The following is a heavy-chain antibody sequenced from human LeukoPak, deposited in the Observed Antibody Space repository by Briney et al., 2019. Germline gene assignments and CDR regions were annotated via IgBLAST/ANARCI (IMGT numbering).Heavy chain of an antibody. V-gene: IGHV4-4*07. J-gene: IGHJ6*03. CDR3: AREYCSGGSCYYYYYMDV. D-gene: IGHD2-15*01. CDR2: IYTSGST. CDR1: GGSISSYY. Sequence: KPSETLSLNCTVSGGSISSYYWSWIRQPAGKGLEWIGRIYTSGSTNYNPSLKSRVTMLVDTSKNQFSLKLSSVTAADTAVYYCAREYCSGGSCYYYYYMDVWGKGTTVTVSS.